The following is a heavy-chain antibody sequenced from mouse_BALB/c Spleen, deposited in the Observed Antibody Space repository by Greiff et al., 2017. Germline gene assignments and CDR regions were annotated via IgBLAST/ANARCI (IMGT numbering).Heavy chain of an antibody. D-gene: IGHD2-4*01. V-gene: IGHV2-6-5*01. J-gene: IGHJ4*01. Sequence: VMLVESGPGLVAPSQSLSITCTVSGFSLTDYGVSWIRQPPGKGLEWLGVIWGGGSTYYNSALKSRLSISKDNSKSQVFLKMNSLQTDDTAMYYCAKQDDYDGDYYAMDYWGQGTSVTVSS. CDR3: AKQDDYDGDYYAMDY. CDR1: GFSLTDYG. CDR2: IWGGGST.